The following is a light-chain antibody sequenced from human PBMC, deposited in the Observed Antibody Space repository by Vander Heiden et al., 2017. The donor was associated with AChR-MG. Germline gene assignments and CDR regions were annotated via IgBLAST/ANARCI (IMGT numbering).Light chain of an antibody. V-gene: IGLV2-14*01. Sequence: QSALTQPASVPGSPGQSITISCTGTNRDIGGYSYVSWYQQHPGRTPKLLIYDVTNRPSGVSTRFSGSKSGNTASLTISGLQAEDEADYYCNSYTTSTTLYVFGTGTKVTVL. CDR3: NSYTTSTTLYV. J-gene: IGLJ1*01. CDR1: NRDIGGYSY. CDR2: DVT.